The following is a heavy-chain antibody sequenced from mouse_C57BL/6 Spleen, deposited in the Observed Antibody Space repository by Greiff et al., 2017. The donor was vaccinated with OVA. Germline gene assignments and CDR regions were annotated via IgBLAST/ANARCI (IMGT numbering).Heavy chain of an antibody. CDR3: ARDQPTGRSLYYFDY. CDR2: ISDGGSYT. CDR1: GFTFSSYA. Sequence: EVHLVESGGGLVKPGGSLKLSCAASGFTFSSYAMSWVRQTPEKRLEWVATISDGGSYTYYPDNVKGRFTISRDNAKNNLYLQMSHLKSEDTAMYYCARDQPTGRSLYYFDYWGQGTTLTVSS. D-gene: IGHD2-10*01. V-gene: IGHV5-4*01. J-gene: IGHJ2*01.